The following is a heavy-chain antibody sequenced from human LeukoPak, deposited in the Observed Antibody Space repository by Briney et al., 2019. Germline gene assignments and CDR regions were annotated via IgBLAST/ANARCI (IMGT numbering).Heavy chain of an antibody. V-gene: IGHV1-69*01. D-gene: IGHD6-13*01. CDR1: GGTFSSYA. CDR2: IIPIFGTA. CDR3: ARDSKSIAAAGTWFDP. Sequence: SVKVSCKASGGTFSSYAISWVRQAPGQGLEWMGGIIPIFGTANYAQKFQGRVTITADESTSTAYMELSSPRSEDTAVYYCARDSKSIAAAGTWFDPWGQGTLVTVSS. J-gene: IGHJ5*02.